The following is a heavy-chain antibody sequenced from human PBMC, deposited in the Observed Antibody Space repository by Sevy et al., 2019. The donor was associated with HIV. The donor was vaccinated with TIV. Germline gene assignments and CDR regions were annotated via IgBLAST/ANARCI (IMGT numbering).Heavy chain of an antibody. J-gene: IGHJ3*02. CDR2: IYPGDSDT. V-gene: IGHV5-51*01. D-gene: IGHD2-15*01. Sequence: GESLKISCKGSGYSFTSYWIGWVRQMPGKGLEWMGIIYPGDSDTRYSQSFEGQVTISADKSISTAYLRWSSLKASDTAMYYCARHWPGEDIVVEVAALAFDMWGQGTMVIVSS. CDR1: GYSFTSYW. CDR3: ARHWPGEDIVVEVAALAFDM.